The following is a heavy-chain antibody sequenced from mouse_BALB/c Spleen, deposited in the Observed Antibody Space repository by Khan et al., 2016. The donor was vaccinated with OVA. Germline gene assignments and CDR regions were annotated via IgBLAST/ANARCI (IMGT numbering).Heavy chain of an antibody. CDR1: GYSITSDYA. V-gene: IGHV3-2*02. Sequence: EVQLQESGPGLVKPSQSLSLTCTVTGYSITSDYAWNWIRQFPGNKLEWMGYISYSGRTSYNPSLKSRISITRDTSKNQFFLQLNSVTTADTAAYDCARSVTITTVVATDFDYWGQGTTLTVSS. CDR3: ARSVTITTVVATDFDY. J-gene: IGHJ2*01. CDR2: ISYSGRT. D-gene: IGHD1-1*01.